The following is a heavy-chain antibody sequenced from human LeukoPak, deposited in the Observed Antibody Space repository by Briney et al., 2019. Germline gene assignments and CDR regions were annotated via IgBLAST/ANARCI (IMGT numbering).Heavy chain of an antibody. D-gene: IGHD3-10*01. CDR2: ICYSGST. J-gene: IGHJ3*02. Sequence: SETLTLTCTVSGGSISSSSDYWGWIRQPPGKGLEWIGSICYSGSTYYNPSLKSRVTISVDTSKNQFSLKLSSVTAADTAVYYCARQTSGRAFDIWGQGRMVSVSS. CDR1: GGSISSSSDY. V-gene: IGHV4-39*01. CDR3: ARQTSGRAFDI.